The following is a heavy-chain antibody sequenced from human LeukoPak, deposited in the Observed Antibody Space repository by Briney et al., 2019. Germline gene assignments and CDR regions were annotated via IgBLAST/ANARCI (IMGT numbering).Heavy chain of an antibody. CDR1: GFTFSSYA. CDR2: ISGSGGST. J-gene: IGHJ4*02. Sequence: PGGSLRLSCAASGFTFSSYAMSWVRQAPGKGLEWVSAISGSGGSTYYADSVKGRFTISRDNSKNTLYLQMSSLRAEDTALYYCAKSSEYNNYGIDYWGQGTLVTVSS. D-gene: IGHD4-11*01. CDR3: AKSSEYNNYGIDY. V-gene: IGHV3-23*01.